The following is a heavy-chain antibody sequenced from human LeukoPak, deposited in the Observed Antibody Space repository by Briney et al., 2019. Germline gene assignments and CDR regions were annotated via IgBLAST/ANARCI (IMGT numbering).Heavy chain of an antibody. Sequence: GGSLRLSCAAPGFTFDDYGMSWVRQAPGKGLEWVSGINGNGGSTGYADSVKGRFTISRDNAKNSLYLQMNSLRAEATALYYCAGDLYDYYGSGSYSGYWGQGTLVTVSS. V-gene: IGHV3-20*04. CDR3: AGDLYDYYGSGSYSGY. CDR2: INGNGGST. CDR1: GFTFDDYG. J-gene: IGHJ4*02. D-gene: IGHD3-10*01.